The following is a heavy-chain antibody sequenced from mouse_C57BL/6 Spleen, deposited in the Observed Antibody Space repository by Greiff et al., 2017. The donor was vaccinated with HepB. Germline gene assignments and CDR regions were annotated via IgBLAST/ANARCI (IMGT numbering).Heavy chain of an antibody. D-gene: IGHD4-1*01. J-gene: IGHJ2*01. V-gene: IGHV1-66*01. Sequence: QVQLQQSGPELVKPGASVKISCKASGYSFTSYYIHWVKQRPGQGLEWIGWIYPGSGNTKYNEKFKGKATLTADTSSSTAYMQLSSLTSEDSAVYYCARPWDDLFDYWGQGTTLTVSS. CDR3: ARPWDDLFDY. CDR2: IYPGSGNT. CDR1: GYSFTSYY.